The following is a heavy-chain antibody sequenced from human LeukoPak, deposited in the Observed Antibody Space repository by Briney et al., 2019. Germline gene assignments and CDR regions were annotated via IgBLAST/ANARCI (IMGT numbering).Heavy chain of an antibody. V-gene: IGHV1-18*01. Sequence: GASVKVSCKASGYTFTSYGISWVRQAPGQGLEWMGWISAYNGNTNYAQKFQGRVTMTTDTSTSTAYMELRSLRSDDTAVYYCARDSVRDYYDSSGYYDYWGQGTLVTVSS. J-gene: IGHJ4*02. D-gene: IGHD3-22*01. CDR1: GYTFTSYG. CDR3: ARDSVRDYYDSSGYYDY. CDR2: ISAYNGNT.